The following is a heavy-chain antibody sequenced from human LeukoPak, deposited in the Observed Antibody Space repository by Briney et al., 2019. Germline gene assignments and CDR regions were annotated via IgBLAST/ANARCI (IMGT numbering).Heavy chain of an antibody. D-gene: IGHD3-16*01. CDR3: ARAFGGGRGGWFDA. J-gene: IGHJ5*01. CDR2: IIPIFGTA. Sequence: SLKVSCEASGVTLRSFAISWVREAPGHGLKWMGGIIPIFGTANYAQKFQGRVTITTDESTSTAYMELSSLRSEDTAVYYCARAFGGGRGGWFDAWGQGTLVAVSS. CDR1: GVTLRSFA. V-gene: IGHV1-69*05.